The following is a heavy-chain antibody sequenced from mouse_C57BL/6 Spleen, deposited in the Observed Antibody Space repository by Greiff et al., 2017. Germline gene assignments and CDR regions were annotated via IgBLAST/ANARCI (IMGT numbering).Heavy chain of an antibody. Sequence: EVQLVESGGGLVQPGGSLKLSCAASGFTFSDYYMYWVRQTPEKRLEWVAYISNGGGSTYYPDTVKGRFTISRDNAKNTLYLQMSRLKSEDTAMYYCARHGSSPYAMDYWGQGTSVTVSS. J-gene: IGHJ4*01. CDR1: GFTFSDYY. D-gene: IGHD1-1*01. V-gene: IGHV5-12*01. CDR2: ISNGGGST. CDR3: ARHGSSPYAMDY.